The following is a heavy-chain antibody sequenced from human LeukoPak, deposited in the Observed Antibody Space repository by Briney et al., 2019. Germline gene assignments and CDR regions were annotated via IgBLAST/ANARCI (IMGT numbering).Heavy chain of an antibody. CDR3: ARGRYSSGRYYYYGMDV. CDR1: GGSISSSSYY. Sequence: SETLSLTCTVSGGSISSSSYYWGWIRQPPGKGLEWIGSIYYSGSTYYNPSLKSRVTISVDTSKNQFSLKLSSVTAADTAVYYCARGRYSSGRYYYYGMDVWGQGTTVTVSS. J-gene: IGHJ6*02. V-gene: IGHV4-39*01. D-gene: IGHD6-19*01. CDR2: IYYSGST.